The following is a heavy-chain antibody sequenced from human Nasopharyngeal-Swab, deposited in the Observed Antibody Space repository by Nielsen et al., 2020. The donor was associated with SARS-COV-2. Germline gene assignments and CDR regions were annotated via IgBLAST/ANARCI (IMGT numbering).Heavy chain of an antibody. CDR2: IYDSGNT. CDR3: ARAQDFWSPFDY. V-gene: IGHV4-59*01. J-gene: IGHJ4*02. D-gene: IGHD3-3*01. CDR1: GTSIRNYS. Sequence: SETLSLTCTVSGTSIRNYSWNWIRQPPGKGLEWIGYIYDSGNTNYNSSLKSRVTISVDTSKNQFSLKLSSVTAADTVVYYCARAQDFWSPFDYWGQGALVTVSS.